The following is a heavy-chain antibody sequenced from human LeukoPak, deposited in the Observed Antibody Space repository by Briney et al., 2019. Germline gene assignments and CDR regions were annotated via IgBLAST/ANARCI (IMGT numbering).Heavy chain of an antibody. D-gene: IGHD3-10*01. CDR1: GFTFSSYG. J-gene: IGHJ6*02. CDR2: IWYDGSNK. CDR3: ARDGTMVRGVIFGMDV. Sequence: PGGSLRLSCAASGFTFSSYGMHWVRQAPGKGLEWVAVIWYDGSNKYYADSAKGRFTISRDNSKNTLYLQMNSLRAEDTAVYYCARDGTMVRGVIFGMDVWGQGTTVTVSS. V-gene: IGHV3-33*01.